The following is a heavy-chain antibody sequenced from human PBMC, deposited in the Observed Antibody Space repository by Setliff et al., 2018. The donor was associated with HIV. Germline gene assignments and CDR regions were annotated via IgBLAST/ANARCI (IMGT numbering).Heavy chain of an antibody. J-gene: IGHJ4*02. CDR2: INPNSSDT. CDR1: GYTFTDYY. D-gene: IGHD2-21*02. CDR3: ARGEFYCGTDCYWSSFDY. V-gene: IGHV1-2*02. Sequence: GASVKVSCKASGYTFTDYYIHWVRQAPGQGLEWMGWINPNSSDTNYAQKFQGRVTMTRDTSISTAYMDLSRLRSDDTAVYYCARGEFYCGTDCYWSSFDYWGQGILVTVSS.